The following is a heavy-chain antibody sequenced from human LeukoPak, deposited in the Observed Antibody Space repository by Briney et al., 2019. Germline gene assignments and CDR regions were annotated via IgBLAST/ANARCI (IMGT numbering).Heavy chain of an antibody. J-gene: IGHJ4*02. Sequence: GGSLRLSCAASGFTFSNAWMSWVRQAPGKGLEWVSRIKSKTDGGTTDYAAPVKGRFTISRDDSKNTLYLQMNSLKTEDTAVYYCTTVGGWGQGTLVTVSS. V-gene: IGHV3-15*01. CDR2: IKSKTDGGTT. CDR3: TTVGG. CDR1: GFTFSNAW.